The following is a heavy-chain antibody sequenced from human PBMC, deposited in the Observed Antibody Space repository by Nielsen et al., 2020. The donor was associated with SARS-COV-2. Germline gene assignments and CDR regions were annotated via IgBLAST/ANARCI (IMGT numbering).Heavy chain of an antibody. D-gene: IGHD6-13*01. CDR1: GFTFSSYS. CDR3: ARDRGYSSWYGDYYYGMDV. J-gene: IGHJ6*02. V-gene: IGHV3-21*01. Sequence: GESLKISCAASGFTFSSYSMNWVRQAPGKGLEWVSSISSSSSYIYYADSVKGRFTISRDNAKNSLYLQMNSLRAEDTAVYYCARDRGYSSWYGDYYYGMDVWGQGTTVTVSS. CDR2: ISSSSSYI.